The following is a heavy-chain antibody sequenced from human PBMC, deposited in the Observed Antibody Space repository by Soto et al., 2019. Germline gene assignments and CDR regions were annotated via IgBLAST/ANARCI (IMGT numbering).Heavy chain of an antibody. D-gene: IGHD4-17*01. CDR1: SGSISSSSYF. J-gene: IGHJ6*03. CDR3: ARVLRDYPFYYYYMDV. Sequence: SETLSLTCTVSSGSISSSSYFWGWIRQPPGKGLEWIGNIYYSGSTYYNPSLKSRVTISVDTSKNHFSLKLNSVTAADTAVYYCARVLRDYPFYYYYMDVWGKGTTVTVSS. V-gene: IGHV4-39*02. CDR2: IYYSGST.